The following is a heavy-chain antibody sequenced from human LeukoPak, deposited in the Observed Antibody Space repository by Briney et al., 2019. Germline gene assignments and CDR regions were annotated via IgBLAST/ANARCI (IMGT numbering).Heavy chain of an antibody. Sequence: PGGSLRLSCAASGFTFNTYAMHWIRQAPGRGLEWVASIRSDGSNKNCADSVKGRFTISRDNSKNTLYLQMNSLRVEDTGVYYCATLSLNWNYNHYFDFWGQGTLVTISS. CDR2: IRSDGSNK. D-gene: IGHD1-7*01. CDR3: ATLSLNWNYNHYFDF. J-gene: IGHJ4*02. V-gene: IGHV3-30*02. CDR1: GFTFNTYA.